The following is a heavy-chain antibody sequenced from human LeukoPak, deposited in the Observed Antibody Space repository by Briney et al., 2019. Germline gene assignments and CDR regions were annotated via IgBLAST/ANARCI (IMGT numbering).Heavy chain of an antibody. D-gene: IGHD2-2*01. Sequence: GGSLRLSCAASGFTFSSYAMSWVRQAPGKGLEWVSAISGSGGSTYYADSVKGRFTISRDNSKNTLYLQMNSLRAEDTAVYYCARDPLGYCSSTSCHGGPFDYWGQGTLVTVSS. J-gene: IGHJ4*02. CDR2: ISGSGGST. CDR1: GFTFSSYA. V-gene: IGHV3-23*01. CDR3: ARDPLGYCSSTSCHGGPFDY.